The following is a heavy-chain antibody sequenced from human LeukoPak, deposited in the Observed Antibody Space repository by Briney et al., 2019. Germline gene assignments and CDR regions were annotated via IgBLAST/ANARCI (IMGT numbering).Heavy chain of an antibody. CDR2: IYSGGST. Sequence: GGSLRLSCAASGFTVSSNYMSWVRQAPGKGLEWVSVIYSGGSTYYADSVKGRFTISRHNSKNMLYLQMNSLRAEDTAAYYCARGSSALYYGMDVWGQGTTVTVSS. CDR1: GFTVSSNY. CDR3: ARGSSALYYGMDV. J-gene: IGHJ6*02. V-gene: IGHV3-53*04.